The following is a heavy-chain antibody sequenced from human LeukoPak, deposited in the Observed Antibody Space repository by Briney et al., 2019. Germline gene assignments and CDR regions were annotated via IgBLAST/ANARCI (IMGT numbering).Heavy chain of an antibody. CDR2: ISAYNGNT. J-gene: IGHJ4*02. D-gene: IGHD3-22*01. Sequence: ASVKVSCKASGYTFNSYGISWVRQAPGQGLEWMGWISAYNGNTNYAQKFQGRVTMTTDTSTSTAYMELRSLRPDDTAVYYCARDHPYYYDSSGPFDYWGQGTLVTVSS. CDR1: GYTFNSYG. V-gene: IGHV1-18*01. CDR3: ARDHPYYYDSSGPFDY.